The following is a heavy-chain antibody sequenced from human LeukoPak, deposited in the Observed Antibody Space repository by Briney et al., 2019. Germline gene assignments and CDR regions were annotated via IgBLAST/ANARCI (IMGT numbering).Heavy chain of an antibody. CDR1: GGSISSYY. J-gene: IGHJ4*02. CDR2: ISYSGST. Sequence: PPETLSLTCTVSGGSISSYYWSWIRQPPGKGLEWIGYISYSGSTNYNPSLKSRVTISVDTSKNQFSLKMSSVTAADTAVYYCARDRGLPDPYFDYWGQGTLVTVSS. D-gene: IGHD1-26*01. CDR3: ARDRGLPDPYFDY. V-gene: IGHV4-59*01.